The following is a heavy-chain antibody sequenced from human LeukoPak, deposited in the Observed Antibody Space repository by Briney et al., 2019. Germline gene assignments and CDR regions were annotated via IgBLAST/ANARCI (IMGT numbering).Heavy chain of an antibody. Sequence: SETLSLTCTVSGGSISSSSYYWGWIRQPPGKGLEWIGTIYYSGNTYYNPSPKSRVSISVDTSKNQFSLKLSSVTAADTAVYYCARQAVAGNGFDYWGQGTLVTVSS. CDR2: IYYSGNT. CDR3: ARQAVAGNGFDY. CDR1: GGSISSSSYY. D-gene: IGHD6-19*01. J-gene: IGHJ4*02. V-gene: IGHV4-39*01.